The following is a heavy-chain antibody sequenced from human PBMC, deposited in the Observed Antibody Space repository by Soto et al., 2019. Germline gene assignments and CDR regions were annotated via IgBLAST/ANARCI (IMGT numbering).Heavy chain of an antibody. V-gene: IGHV1-18*01. CDR2: ISAYNGNT. D-gene: IGHD3-22*01. CDR3: ARLEVGSYYYDSSAPGGY. Sequence: QVQLVQSGAEVKKPGASVKVSCKASGYTFTSYGISWVRQAPGQGLEWMGWISAYNGNTNYAQKLQGRVTMTTGTSTSTAYMELRSLRSDDTAVYYCARLEVGSYYYDSSAPGGYWGQGTLVTVSS. CDR1: GYTFTSYG. J-gene: IGHJ4*02.